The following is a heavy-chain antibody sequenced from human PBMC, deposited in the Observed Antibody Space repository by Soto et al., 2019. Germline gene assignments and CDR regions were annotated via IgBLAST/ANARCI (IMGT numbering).Heavy chain of an antibody. Sequence: ASVKVSCKASGYTFTSYDINWVRQATGQGLEWMGWMNPNSGNTGYAQKFQGRVTMTRDTSTSTAYMELSSLRSEDTAVYYCARDSGGYGIVVVPAAFDAFDIWGQGTMVTVSS. CDR3: ARDSGGYGIVVVPAAFDAFDI. CDR2: MNPNSGNT. J-gene: IGHJ3*02. D-gene: IGHD2-2*01. V-gene: IGHV1-8*01. CDR1: GYTFTSYD.